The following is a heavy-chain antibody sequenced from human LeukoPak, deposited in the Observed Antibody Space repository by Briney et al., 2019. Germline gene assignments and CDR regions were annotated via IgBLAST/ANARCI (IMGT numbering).Heavy chain of an antibody. CDR2: IYYSGST. Sequence: SESLSLTCTVSGGFISSYYWSWIRQPPGKGLEWIGYIYYSGSTNYNPSLKSRVTISVDTSKDQFSLKLSSVTAADTAVYYCAAHIVVVPAAMDGGYYYYMDVWGKGTTVTVSS. CDR1: GGFISSYY. V-gene: IGHV4-59*01. D-gene: IGHD2-2*01. CDR3: AAHIVVVPAAMDGGYYYYMDV. J-gene: IGHJ6*03.